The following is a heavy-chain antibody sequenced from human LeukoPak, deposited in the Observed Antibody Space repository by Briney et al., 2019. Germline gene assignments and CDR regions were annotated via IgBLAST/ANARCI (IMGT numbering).Heavy chain of an antibody. CDR3: AREEISGWFYFDY. CDR2: TNPNSGAT. D-gene: IGHD3-10*01. J-gene: IGHJ4*02. Sequence: ASVKVSCKASGYTFTDYYIHWVRQAPGQGLEWMGRTNPNSGATNYAQKFQGGVSMTRDTSIRTAYMDLSGLSPDDTAVYYCAREEISGWFYFDYWGQGTQVTVSS. CDR1: GYTFTDYY. V-gene: IGHV1-2*02.